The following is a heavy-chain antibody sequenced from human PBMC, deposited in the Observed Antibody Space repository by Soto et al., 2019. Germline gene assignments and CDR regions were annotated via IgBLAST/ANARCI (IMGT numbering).Heavy chain of an antibody. V-gene: IGHV4-59*01. Sequence: SETLSLTCTVSGGSISSYYWSWIRQPPGKGLEWIGYIYHSGSTNYNPSLKSRVTISIDTSKNQFSLKLSSVTAADTAVYYCARVRSDYSNYYYYYYGMAVWGQGTTVTVYS. CDR2: IYHSGST. CDR1: GGSISSYY. D-gene: IGHD4-4*01. CDR3: ARVRSDYSNYYYYYYGMAV. J-gene: IGHJ6*02.